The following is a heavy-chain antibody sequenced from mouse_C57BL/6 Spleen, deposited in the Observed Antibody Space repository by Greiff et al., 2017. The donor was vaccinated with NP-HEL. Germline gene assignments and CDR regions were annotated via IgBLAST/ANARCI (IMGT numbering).Heavy chain of an antibody. V-gene: IGHV1-26*01. J-gene: IGHJ4*01. CDR2: INPNNGGT. Sequence: VQLKQSGPELVKPGASVKISCKASGYTFTDYYMNWVKQSHGKSLEWIGDINPNNGGTSYNQKFKGKATLTVDKSSSTAYMELRSLTSEDSAVYYCARPYYYGRGYAMDYWGQGTSVTVSS. CDR1: GYTFTDYY. CDR3: ARPYYYGRGYAMDY. D-gene: IGHD1-1*01.